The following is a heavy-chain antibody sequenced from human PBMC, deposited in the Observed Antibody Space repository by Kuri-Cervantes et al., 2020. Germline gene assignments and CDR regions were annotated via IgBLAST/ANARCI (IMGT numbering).Heavy chain of an antibody. J-gene: IGHJ4*02. CDR3: AKDQLSGIVVSIDY. CDR2: ISYDGSNK. D-gene: IGHD3-10*01. Sequence: GESLKISCAASGFTFSSYAMHWVRQAPGKGLEWVAVISYDGSNKYYADSVKGRFTISRDNSNNTLYLQMNSLRPEDTAVYFGAKDQLSGIVVSIDYWGQGTLVTVSS. V-gene: IGHV3-30-3*01. CDR1: GFTFSSYA.